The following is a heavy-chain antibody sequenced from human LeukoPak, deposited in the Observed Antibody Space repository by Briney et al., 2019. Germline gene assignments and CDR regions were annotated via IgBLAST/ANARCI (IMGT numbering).Heavy chain of an antibody. CDR2: MSESGSAT. CDR3: ASNPGRGDWFDP. J-gene: IGHJ5*02. CDR1: GSSLA. D-gene: IGHD3-10*01. V-gene: IGHV3-23*01. Sequence: GGSLRLSCAASGSSLAMSWVRQAPGKGLEWVSSMSESGSATHHADSVKGRFTISRDNSKNTLYLQMNSLRAEDTAVYYCASNPGRGDWFDPWGQGTLVTVSS.